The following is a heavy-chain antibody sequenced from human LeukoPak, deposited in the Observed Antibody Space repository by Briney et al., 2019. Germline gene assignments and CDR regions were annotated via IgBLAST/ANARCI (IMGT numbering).Heavy chain of an antibody. CDR2: IYYSGST. CDR3: ARGPWYYYDSSGYYSPNYYYYGMDV. V-gene: IGHV4-59*01. J-gene: IGHJ6*02. Sequence: SETLTLTCTVSGGSISSYYWSWIRQPPGKGLEWIGYIYYSGSTNYNPSLKSRVTISVDTSKNQFSLKLSSVTAADTAVYYYARGPWYYYDSSGYYSPNYYYYGMDVWGQGTTVTVSS. CDR1: GGSISSYY. D-gene: IGHD3-22*01.